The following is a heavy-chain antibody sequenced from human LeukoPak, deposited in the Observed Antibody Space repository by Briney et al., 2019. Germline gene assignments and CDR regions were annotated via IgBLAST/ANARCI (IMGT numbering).Heavy chain of an antibody. Sequence: SGGSLRLSCAASGFTFDDYAMHWVRQAPGKGLEWVSGISWNSGSIGYADSVKGRFTISRDNAKNSLYLQMNSLRAEDTAVYFCAEDQQLEPFHYWGRGTLVAVSS. J-gene: IGHJ4*02. CDR3: AEDQQLEPFHY. D-gene: IGHD1-1*01. CDR2: ISWNSGSI. CDR1: GFTFDDYA. V-gene: IGHV3-9*01.